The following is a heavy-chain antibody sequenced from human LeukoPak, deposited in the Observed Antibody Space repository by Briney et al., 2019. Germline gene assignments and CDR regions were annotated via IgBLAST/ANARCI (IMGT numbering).Heavy chain of an antibody. Sequence: GRSLRLSCAASGFTFDDYAMHWVRHAPGKGLEWVSGISWNSGSIGYADSVKGRFTISRDNAKNSLYLQMNSLRAEDTALYYCAKDLRSGWYGDFDYWGQGTLVTVSS. D-gene: IGHD6-19*01. CDR1: GFTFDDYA. CDR3: AKDLRSGWYGDFDY. J-gene: IGHJ4*02. V-gene: IGHV3-9*01. CDR2: ISWNSGSI.